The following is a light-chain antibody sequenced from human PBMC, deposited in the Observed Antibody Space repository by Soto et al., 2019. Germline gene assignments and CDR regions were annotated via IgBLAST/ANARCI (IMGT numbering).Light chain of an antibody. CDR1: SSNIGAGYD. CDR2: GST. V-gene: IGLV1-40*01. J-gene: IGLJ2*01. CDR3: SSFATSGTTVI. Sequence: QSVLSQPPSVSGAPGQRVTISCTGSSSNIGAGYDAHWFQQVPGTAPKLLIYGSTNRPSGVPDRFSGSKSGTSASLAITGLQAEDEADYYCSSFATSGTTVIFGGGTKLTVL.